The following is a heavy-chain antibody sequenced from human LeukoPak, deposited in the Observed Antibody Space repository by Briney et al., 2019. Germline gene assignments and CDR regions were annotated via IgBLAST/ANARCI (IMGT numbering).Heavy chain of an antibody. CDR2: ISGSGGST. CDR1: GFTFSSYA. D-gene: IGHD4-17*01. Sequence: GGSLRLSCAASGFTFSSYAMSWVRQAPGKGLEWVSAISGSGGSTYYADSVKGRFTISRDNSKNTLYLQMNSLRVEDTAVYHCAKGFYGDYVLDYYYYMDVWGKGTTVTVSS. J-gene: IGHJ6*03. CDR3: AKGFYGDYVLDYYYYMDV. V-gene: IGHV3-23*01.